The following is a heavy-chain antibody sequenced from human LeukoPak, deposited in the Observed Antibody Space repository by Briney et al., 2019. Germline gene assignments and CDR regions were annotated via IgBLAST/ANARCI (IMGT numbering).Heavy chain of an antibody. Sequence: GGSLRLSCAASGFNFDDYPMLCVRQAPGKGLEWVSGISWNSGSIGYAGSVKGRFTISRDNAKNSLYLQMNSLRAEDTALYYCAKAATYYYMDGWGKGTTVTVSS. CDR1: GFNFDDYP. CDR3: AKAATYYYMDG. J-gene: IGHJ6*03. CDR2: ISWNSGSI. V-gene: IGHV3-9*01.